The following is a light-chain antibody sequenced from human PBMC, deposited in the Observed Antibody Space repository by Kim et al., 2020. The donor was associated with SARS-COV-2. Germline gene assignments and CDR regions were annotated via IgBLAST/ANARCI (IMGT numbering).Light chain of an antibody. V-gene: IGKV2-28*01. J-gene: IGKJ4*01. CDR1: QSLLHSNGHTY. CDR3: MQAVQTPLI. CDR2: MVS. Sequence: DIVMTQSPLSLPVIPGEPASISCRSSQSLLHSNGHTYLDWYMQKPGQPPQLLIYMVSSRASGVPDRFSGSGSGTDFTLKISRVEAEDVGVYYCMQAVQTPLIFGEGTKVDIK.